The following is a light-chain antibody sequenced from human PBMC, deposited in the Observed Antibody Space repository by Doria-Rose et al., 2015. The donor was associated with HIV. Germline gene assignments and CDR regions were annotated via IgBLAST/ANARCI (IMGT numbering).Light chain of an antibody. Sequence: TQSPESLGMSMGERATLNCTSNQSLLYTSKNYLAWYQQKPGQTPKLLIYWASTPQSGVPTRFSGSESGTDFTLTISSLEAEDVAVYYCQQYYDTPSFGPGTTVDIK. CDR1: QSLLYTSKNY. CDR2: WAS. CDR3: QQYYDTPS. V-gene: IGKV4-1*01. J-gene: IGKJ3*01.